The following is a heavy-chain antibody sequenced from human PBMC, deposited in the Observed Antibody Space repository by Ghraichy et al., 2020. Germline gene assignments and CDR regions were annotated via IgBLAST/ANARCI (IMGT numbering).Heavy chain of an antibody. Sequence: GGSLRLSCAASGFTSSSYWVTWVRQAPGKGLEWVANIKPDGSEKYYADSVKGRFTISRDNDRKSVSLQMNSLRAEDTAVYYCTKNKATTHCSGTTCYPVYDSFYSGIDVCGQGTTFTVSS. CDR2: IKPDGSEK. V-gene: IGHV3-7*03. J-gene: IGHJ6*02. CDR1: GFTSSSYW. D-gene: IGHD2-15*01. CDR3: TKNKATTHCSGTTCYPVYDSFYSGIDV.